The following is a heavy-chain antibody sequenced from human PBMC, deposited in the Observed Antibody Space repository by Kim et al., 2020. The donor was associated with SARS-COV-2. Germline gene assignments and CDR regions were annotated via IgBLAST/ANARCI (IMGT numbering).Heavy chain of an antibody. Sequence: GGSLRLSCAASGFTFSDYYMSWIRQAPGKGLEWVSYVSSSSSFTNYADSVKGRFTISRDNAKNSLYLQMNSLRAEDTAVYYCARGKAAGGTSLDYYYGMDVWGQGTTVTVSS. CDR2: VSSSSSFT. CDR3: ARGKAAGGTSLDYYYGMDV. CDR1: GFTFSDYY. J-gene: IGHJ6*02. V-gene: IGHV3-11*06. D-gene: IGHD6-13*01.